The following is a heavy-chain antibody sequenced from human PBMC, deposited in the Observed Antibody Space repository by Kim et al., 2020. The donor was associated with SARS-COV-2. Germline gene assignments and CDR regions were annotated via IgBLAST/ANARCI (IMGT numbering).Heavy chain of an antibody. Sequence: SVKVSCKASGGTFSSYAISWVRQAPGQGLEWMGGIIPIFSTANYAQKFQGRVTITADESTSTAYMELSSLRSEDTAVYYCARVGGYDSFAWGYFDYWGQGTLVTVSS. D-gene: IGHD5-12*01. CDR1: GGTFSSYA. J-gene: IGHJ4*02. V-gene: IGHV1-69*13. CDR3: ARVGGYDSFAWGYFDY. CDR2: IIPIFSTA.